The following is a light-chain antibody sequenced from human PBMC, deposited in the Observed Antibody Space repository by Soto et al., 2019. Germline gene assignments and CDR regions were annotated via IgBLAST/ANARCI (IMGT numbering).Light chain of an antibody. CDR3: MQSLQPPLT. CDR1: QSLLYSDGKTY. CDR2: EVS. J-gene: IGKJ4*01. Sequence: DIVMTQTPLSLSVTPGQPASISCKSSQSLLYSDGKTYLYWYLQKPGQPPQLLIYEVSNRFSGVPDRVRGSGSRTDFTLKIRRVEGSDVGGYYCMQSLQPPLTFGGGTKVEIK. V-gene: IGKV2D-29*01.